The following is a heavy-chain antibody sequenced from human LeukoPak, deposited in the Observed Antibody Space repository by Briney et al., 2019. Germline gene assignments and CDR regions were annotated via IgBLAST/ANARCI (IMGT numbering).Heavy chain of an antibody. CDR1: GGSINSSNW. D-gene: IGHD5-12*01. J-gene: IGHJ4*02. CDR3: ARDRNSNLRLGF. Sequence: SETLSLTCAVSGGSINSSNWWSWVRQPPGKGLEWIGQIFHSGSANYNPSLKSRVTMSVDKSNNQFSLRLSSVTAADTAVYYCARDRNSNLRLGFWGQGALVTVSS. CDR2: IFHSGSA. V-gene: IGHV4-4*02.